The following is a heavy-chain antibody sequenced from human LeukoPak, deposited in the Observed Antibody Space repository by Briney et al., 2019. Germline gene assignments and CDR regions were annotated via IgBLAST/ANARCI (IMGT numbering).Heavy chain of an antibody. CDR1: GASISSYY. D-gene: IGHD6-13*01. Sequence: SETLFLTCTVSGASISSYYWSWIRQPAGKGLEWIGRIYISGNTNYNPSLKSRVTMSVDTSKNQFSLKMSSVTAADTAVYYCARDISAALSEDYWGQGILVTVSS. V-gene: IGHV4-4*07. CDR2: IYISGNT. CDR3: ARDISAALSEDY. J-gene: IGHJ4*02.